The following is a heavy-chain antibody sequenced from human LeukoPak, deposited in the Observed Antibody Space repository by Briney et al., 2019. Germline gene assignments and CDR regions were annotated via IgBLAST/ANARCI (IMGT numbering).Heavy chain of an antibody. CDR2: INTQSGGT. D-gene: IGHD1-26*01. V-gene: IGHV1-2*02. Sequence: ASVKVSCKVSGYTLTELSMHWVRQAPGQGLEYMGWINTQSGGTNNAEKFQGRVTMTRGTSISTAYMDLSRLRSDDTAVYYCARSASGSYWNFQHWGQGTLVTVSS. CDR3: ARSASGSYWNFQH. J-gene: IGHJ1*01. CDR1: GYTLTELS.